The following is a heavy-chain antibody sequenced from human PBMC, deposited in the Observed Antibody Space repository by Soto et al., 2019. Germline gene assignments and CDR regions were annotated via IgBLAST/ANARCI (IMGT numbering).Heavy chain of an antibody. CDR3: ERGDSRSWYSLDY. D-gene: IGHD6-13*01. CDR2: INAGNGNT. V-gene: IGHV1-3*01. Sequence: QVQLVQSGAEVKKPGASVKVSCKASGYTFTSYAMHWVRQAPGQRLEWMGCINAGNGNTKYSQKFQGRVTITRDTSESTAYMELSSVRFEAAAVYYCERGDSRSWYSLDYWGQGTLVTVSS. CDR1: GYTFTSYA. J-gene: IGHJ4*02.